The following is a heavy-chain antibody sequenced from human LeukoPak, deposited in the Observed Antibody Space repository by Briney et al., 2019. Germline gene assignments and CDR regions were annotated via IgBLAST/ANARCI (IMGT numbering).Heavy chain of an antibody. V-gene: IGHV3-21*01. CDR3: ASYLYWWSDLGY. D-gene: IGHD2-8*02. Sequence: GGSLRLSCAASGFTFSSYSMNWVRQAPGKGLEWVSSTSDSSSYIYYADSVKGRFTISRDNAKNSLYLQMNSLRVEDTAVYYCASYLYWWSDLGYWGQGTLVTVSS. CDR1: GFTFSSYS. J-gene: IGHJ4*02. CDR2: TSDSSSYI.